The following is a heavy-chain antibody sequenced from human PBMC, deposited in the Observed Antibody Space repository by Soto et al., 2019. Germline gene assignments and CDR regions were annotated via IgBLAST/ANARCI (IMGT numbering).Heavy chain of an antibody. CDR1: GGSISSSNW. CDR2: IYHSGST. V-gene: IGHV4-4*02. Sequence: QVQLQESGPGLVKPSGTLSLTCAVSGGSISSSNWWSWVRQPPGKGLEWIGEIYHSGSTNYNPSLKIRVSISVDRAKNQFSLKLSSVTAADTAVYYCARDASTSIAALQARSVHFDYWGQGTLVTVSS. CDR3: ARDASTSIAALQARSVHFDY. D-gene: IGHD6-6*01. J-gene: IGHJ4*02.